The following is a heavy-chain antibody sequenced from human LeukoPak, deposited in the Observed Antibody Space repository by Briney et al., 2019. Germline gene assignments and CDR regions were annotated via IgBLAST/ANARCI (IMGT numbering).Heavy chain of an antibody. V-gene: IGHV3-23*01. J-gene: IGHJ4*02. CDR2: ISASGGST. Sequence: GGSLRLSCAASGFTFSSSAMSWVRQAPGKGLEWVSAISASGGSTDYADSVKGRFTISRDNSKNTLYLQMNRLRAEDTAEYYCAKGSGTFDNWGQGTLVTVSS. CDR1: GFTFSSSA. CDR3: AKGSGTFDN.